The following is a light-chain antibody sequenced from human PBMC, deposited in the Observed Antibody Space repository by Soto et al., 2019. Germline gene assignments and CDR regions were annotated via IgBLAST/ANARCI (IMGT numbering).Light chain of an antibody. CDR1: QSVSSN. CDR2: GAS. V-gene: IGKV3-15*01. J-gene: IGKJ1*01. Sequence: EIVLTQSPATLSVSPGERATLSCRASQSVSSNLAWYQQKPGQAPSRLIYGASTRATGIPARFSGSGSGTEFTLTISSLQSEDFAVYYCQQYNNWLVTFGQGTKVEIK. CDR3: QQYNNWLVT.